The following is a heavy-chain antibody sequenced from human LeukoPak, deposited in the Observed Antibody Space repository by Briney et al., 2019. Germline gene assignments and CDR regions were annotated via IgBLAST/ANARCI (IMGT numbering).Heavy chain of an antibody. CDR2: INHSGST. CDR1: GGSFSGYY. D-gene: IGHD6-6*01. V-gene: IGHV4-34*01. J-gene: IGHJ4*02. Sequence: PSETLSLTCAVYGGSFSGYYWSWIRQPPGKGLEWIGEINHSGSTNYNPSLKSRVTISVDTSKNQFSLKLSSVTAADTAVYYCASIAALTDFDYWGQGTLVTVSS. CDR3: ASIAALTDFDY.